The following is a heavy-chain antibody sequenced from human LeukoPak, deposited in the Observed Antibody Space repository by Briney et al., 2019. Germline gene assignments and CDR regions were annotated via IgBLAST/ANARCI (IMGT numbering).Heavy chain of an antibody. CDR3: AKGYSGYDLDDAFDI. Sequence: PGGSLRLSCAASGFTVSSNYMSWVRQAPGKGLEWVSVIYSGGSTYYADSVKGRFTISRDNSKNTLYLQMNSLRAEDTAVYYCAKGYSGYDLDDAFDIWGQGTMVTVSS. D-gene: IGHD5-12*01. CDR1: GFTVSSNY. J-gene: IGHJ3*02. CDR2: IYSGGST. V-gene: IGHV3-53*05.